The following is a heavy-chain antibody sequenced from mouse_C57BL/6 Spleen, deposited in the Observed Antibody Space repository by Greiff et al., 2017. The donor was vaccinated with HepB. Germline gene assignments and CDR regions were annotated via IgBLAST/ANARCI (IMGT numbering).Heavy chain of an antibody. J-gene: IGHJ3*01. CDR1: GYAFSSSW. Sequence: QVQLQQSGPELVKPGASVKISCKASGYAFSSSWMNWVKQRPGKGLEWIGRIYPGDGDTNYNGKFKGKATLTADKSSSTAYMQLSSLTSEDSAVYFCARELDSNWFAYWGQGTLVTVSA. V-gene: IGHV1-82*01. CDR3: ARELDSNWFAY. D-gene: IGHD2-5*01. CDR2: IYPGDGDT.